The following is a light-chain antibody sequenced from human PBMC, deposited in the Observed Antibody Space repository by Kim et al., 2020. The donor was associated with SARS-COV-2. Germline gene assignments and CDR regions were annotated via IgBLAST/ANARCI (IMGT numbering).Light chain of an antibody. CDR3: NSRDSSGNHVV. CDR2: GKN. J-gene: IGLJ2*01. CDR1: SLRTYY. V-gene: IGLV3-19*01. Sequence: ALGHTVRITCQGDSLRTYYGSWYQQKPGQAPVLVIYGKNNRPSGIPDRFSGSSSGNTASLTIAGAQAEDEADYYCNSRDSSGNHVVFGGGTQLTVL.